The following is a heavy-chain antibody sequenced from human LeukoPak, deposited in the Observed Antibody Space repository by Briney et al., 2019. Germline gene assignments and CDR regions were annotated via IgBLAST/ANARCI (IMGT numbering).Heavy chain of an antibody. J-gene: IGHJ3*02. CDR1: GFTFSSYA. V-gene: IGHV3-23*01. D-gene: IGHD3-22*01. CDR3: AKDDYDSSGYVAFDI. CDR2: ISGSGGST. Sequence: GGSLRLSCATSGFTFSSYAISWVRQAPGKGLEWVSAISGSGGSTYYADSVKGRFTISRDNSKNTLYLQMNSLRAEDTAVYYCAKDDYDSSGYVAFDIWGQGTMVTVSS.